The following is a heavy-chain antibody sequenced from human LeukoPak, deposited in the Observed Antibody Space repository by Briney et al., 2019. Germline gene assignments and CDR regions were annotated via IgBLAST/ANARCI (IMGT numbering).Heavy chain of an antibody. V-gene: IGHV3-30*04. Sequence: GGSLRLSCAASGFTFSSYAMHWVRQAPGKGLEWVAVISYDGSNKYYADSVKGRFTTSRDNSKNTLYLQMNSLRAEDTAVYYCVRAFMYYYGSGSGLGYMDVWGKGTTVTVSS. CDR2: ISYDGSNK. CDR1: GFTFSSYA. D-gene: IGHD3-10*01. J-gene: IGHJ6*03. CDR3: VRAFMYYYGSGSGLGYMDV.